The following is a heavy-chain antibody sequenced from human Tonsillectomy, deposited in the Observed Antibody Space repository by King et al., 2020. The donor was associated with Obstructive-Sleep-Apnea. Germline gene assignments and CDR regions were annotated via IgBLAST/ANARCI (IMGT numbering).Heavy chain of an antibody. D-gene: IGHD6-19*01. V-gene: IGHV1-18*01. CDR1: GYTFTSYG. J-gene: IGHJ4*02. CDR2: ISAYNGNA. CDR3: ARSSRGSIPYYFDY. Sequence: QLVQSGTEVKRPGASVKVSCKASGYTFTSYGISWVRRAPGQGPEWLGWISAYNGNANYAQMLQGRVTMTTDTSTSTAYMELRSLGSDDTAVYYCARSSRGSIPYYFDYWGQGTLVTVSS.